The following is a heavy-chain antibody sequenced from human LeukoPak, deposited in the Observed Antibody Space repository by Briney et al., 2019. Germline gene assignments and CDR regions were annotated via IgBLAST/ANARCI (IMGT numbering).Heavy chain of an antibody. CDR1: GFTFSDYY. CDR3: ASHYYDSSGYCYPPNIDY. CDR2: ISSSGSTI. J-gene: IGHJ4*02. Sequence: GGSLRLSCAASGFTFSDYYMSWIRQAPGKGLEWVSYISSSGSTIYYADSVKGRFTISRDNAKNSLYLQMNSLRAEDTAVYYCASHYYDSSGYCYPPNIDYWGQGTLVTVSS. D-gene: IGHD3-22*01. V-gene: IGHV3-11*01.